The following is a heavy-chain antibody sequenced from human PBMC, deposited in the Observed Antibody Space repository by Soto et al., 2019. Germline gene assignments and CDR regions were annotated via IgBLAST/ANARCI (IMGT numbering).Heavy chain of an antibody. CDR3: GGNLGYGRGGLPLDY. D-gene: IGHD3-16*01. Sequence: EVQLVESGGGLLHSGGSLRLSCAASGFPFSTYGINWVRQAPGKGLEWISYISSSSSTIHYADSVKGRFTISRDNAKNFRYLQRNSLRAEDTLGYYVGGNLGYGRGGLPLDYWGQGTLVPVSS. CDR2: ISSSSSTI. V-gene: IGHV3-48*01. CDR1: GFPFSTYG. J-gene: IGHJ4*02.